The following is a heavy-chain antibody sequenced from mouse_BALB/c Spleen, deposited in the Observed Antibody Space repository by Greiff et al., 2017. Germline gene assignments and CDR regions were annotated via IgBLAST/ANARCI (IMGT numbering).Heavy chain of an antibody. V-gene: IGHV3-8*02. J-gene: IGHJ4*01. CDR1: GDSITSGY. D-gene: IGHD1-3*01. CDR3: ARRGYITGYDEDY. CDR2: ISYSGST. Sequence: EVQLQQSGPSLVKPSQTLSLTCSVTGDSITSGYWNWIRKFPGNKLEYMGYISYSGSTYYNPSLKSRISITRDTSKNQYYLQLNSVTTEDTATYYCARRGYITGYDEDYWGQGTSVTVSS.